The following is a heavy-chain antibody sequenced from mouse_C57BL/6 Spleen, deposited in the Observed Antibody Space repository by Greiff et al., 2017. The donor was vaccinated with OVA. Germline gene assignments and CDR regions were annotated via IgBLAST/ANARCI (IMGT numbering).Heavy chain of an antibody. CDR3: TLYGSSSYWYFDV. J-gene: IGHJ1*03. D-gene: IGHD1-1*01. CDR2: IDPEDGDT. Sequence: VQLQQSGAELVRPGASVKLSCTASGFNIKDYYMHWVKQRPEQGLEWIGRIDPEDGDTEYAPKFQGKATMTADTSSNTAYLRLSSLTSEDTAVYYCTLYGSSSYWYFDVWGTGTTVTVSS. V-gene: IGHV14-1*01. CDR1: GFNIKDYY.